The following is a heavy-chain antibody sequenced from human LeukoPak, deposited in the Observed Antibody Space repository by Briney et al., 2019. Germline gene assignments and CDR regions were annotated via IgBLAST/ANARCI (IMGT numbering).Heavy chain of an antibody. CDR3: ARDQEGFDY. V-gene: IGHV1-46*01. Sequence: ASVKVSCKASGYTFTSNYIHWVRQAPGRGLEWMGMIYPRDGSTSYAQKFQGRVTVARDTSTSTVHMELSGLRSEDTAVYYCARDQEGFDYWGQGTLVTVSS. J-gene: IGHJ4*02. CDR2: IYPRDGST. CDR1: GYTFTSNY.